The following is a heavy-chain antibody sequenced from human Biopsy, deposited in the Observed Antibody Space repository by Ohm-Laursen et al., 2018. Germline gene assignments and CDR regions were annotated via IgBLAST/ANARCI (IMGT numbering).Heavy chain of an antibody. V-gene: IGHV3-48*03. D-gene: IGHD6-25*01. CDR1: GFSFSEYE. Sequence: SLRLSCAASGFSFSEYEMNWVRQAPGKRLDWIAYINSRGRGIYYADSVEGRFTISRDDARASLSLQMNSLSAEDTAVYYCVTKRDSPSPLYWGQGTLVTVSA. CDR3: VTKRDSPSPLY. J-gene: IGHJ4*01. CDR2: INSRGRGI.